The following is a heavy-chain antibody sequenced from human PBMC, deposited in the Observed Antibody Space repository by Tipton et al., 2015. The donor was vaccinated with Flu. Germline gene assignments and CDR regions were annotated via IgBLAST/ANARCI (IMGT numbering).Heavy chain of an antibody. D-gene: IGHD5-24*01. CDR2: IYHSGST. V-gene: IGHV4-38-2*02. CDR3: ARLQTRRAFDI. CDR1: GYSISSGYY. J-gene: IGHJ3*02. Sequence: TLSLTCTVSGYSISSGYYWGWIRQPPGKGLEWIGSIYHSGSTYYNPSLKSRVTISVDTSKNQFSLKLSSVTAADTAVYYCARLQTRRAFDIWGQGTMVTVSS.